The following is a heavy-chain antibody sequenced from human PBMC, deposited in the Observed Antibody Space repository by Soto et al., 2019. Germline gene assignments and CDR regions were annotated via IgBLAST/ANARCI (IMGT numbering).Heavy chain of an antibody. Sequence: NRSDTLSPTFTGSDCSFHTSSHYWCWIRQPPGKGVEWSGTFFRSGSTAHNPSLKSQVTVSMDTSKNHFSLELTSVTAADTAVDYCARRSIGYESVHAHYLDFWGQGTLVTVSS. D-gene: IGHD2-2*01. CDR2: FFRSGST. V-gene: IGHV4-39*02. CDR1: DCSFHTSSHY. CDR3: ARRSIGYESVHAHYLDF. J-gene: IGHJ4*02.